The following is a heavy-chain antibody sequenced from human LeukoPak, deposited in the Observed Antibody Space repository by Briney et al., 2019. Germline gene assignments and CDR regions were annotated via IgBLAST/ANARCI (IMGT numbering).Heavy chain of an antibody. Sequence: GGSLRLSCAASGFTFSSYAMSWVRQAPGKGLEWVSAISGSGGSTYYADSVKGRFTISRDNSKNTAYLQMNSLKTEDTAVYYCTSHLRGSYYVQLAFDIWGQGTMVTVSS. D-gene: IGHD1-26*01. J-gene: IGHJ3*02. CDR2: ISGSGGST. CDR3: TSHLRGSYYVQLAFDI. V-gene: IGHV3-23*01. CDR1: GFTFSSYA.